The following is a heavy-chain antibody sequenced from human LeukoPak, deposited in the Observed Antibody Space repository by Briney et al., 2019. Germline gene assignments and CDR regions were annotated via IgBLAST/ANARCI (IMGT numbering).Heavy chain of an antibody. CDR3: ARGSRITGTYAFDI. J-gene: IGHJ3*02. D-gene: IGHD1-20*01. CDR1: GYTFTSYD. V-gene: IGHV1-8*03. Sequence: ASVKVSCKASGYTFTSYDINWVRQATGQGLEWMGWMNPNSGNTGYAQKFQGRVTITRNTSISTAYMELSSVRSEDTAVYYCARGSRITGTYAFDIWGQGTMVTVSS. CDR2: MNPNSGNT.